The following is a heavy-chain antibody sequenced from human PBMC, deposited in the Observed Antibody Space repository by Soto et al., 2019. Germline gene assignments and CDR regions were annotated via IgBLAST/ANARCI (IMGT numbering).Heavy chain of an antibody. CDR2: IYHSGST. J-gene: IGHJ4*02. V-gene: IGHV4-30-2*01. D-gene: IGHD3-10*01. CDR3: ARGGGKTRYFDY. CDR1: GGSISSGGYS. Sequence: QLQLQESGSGLVKPSQTLSLTCAVSGGSISSGGYSWSWIRQPPGKGLEWIGYIYHSGSTYYNPSLKGRVTISVDRSKNQFSPKLSSVTAADTGGYYCARGGGKTRYFDYWGQGTLVTVSS.